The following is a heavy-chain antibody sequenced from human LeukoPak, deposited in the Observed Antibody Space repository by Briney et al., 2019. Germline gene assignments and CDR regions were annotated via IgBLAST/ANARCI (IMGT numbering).Heavy chain of an antibody. D-gene: IGHD3-22*01. CDR3: ARTLITMIVVVLFDY. Sequence: ASVKVSCKASGYTFTGYYMHWVRQAPGQGLEWMGWINPNSGGTNYAQKFQGRVTMTRDTSISTAYMELGRLRSDDTAVYYCARTLITMIVVVLFDYWGQGTLVTVSS. V-gene: IGHV1-2*02. CDR1: GYTFTGYY. CDR2: INPNSGGT. J-gene: IGHJ4*02.